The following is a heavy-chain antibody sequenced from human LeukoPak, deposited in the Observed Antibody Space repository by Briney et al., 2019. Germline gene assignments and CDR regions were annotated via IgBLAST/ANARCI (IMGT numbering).Heavy chain of an antibody. CDR1: GYTFTSYG. CDR2: ISAYNGNT. CDR3: ARMPKYSSSSGGNY. Sequence: ASVKVSCKASGYTFTSYGTSWVRQAPGQGLEWMGWISAYNGNTNYAQKLQGRVTMTTDTSTSTAYMELRSLRSDDTAVYYCARMPKYSSSSGGNYWGQGTLVTVSS. D-gene: IGHD6-6*01. J-gene: IGHJ4*02. V-gene: IGHV1-18*01.